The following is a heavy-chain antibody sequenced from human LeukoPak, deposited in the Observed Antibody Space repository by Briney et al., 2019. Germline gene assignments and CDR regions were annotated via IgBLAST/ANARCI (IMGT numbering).Heavy chain of an antibody. CDR2: FDPEDGET. V-gene: IGHV1-24*01. J-gene: IGHJ4*02. CDR1: RYTLTELS. CDR3: AAFFTGRDGYNAAYFDY. D-gene: IGHD5-24*01. Sequence: GASVKVSCKVSRYTLTELSMHWVRQAPGKGLEWMGGFDPEDGETIYAQKFQGRVTMTEDTSTDTAYMELSSLRSEDTAVYYCAAFFTGRDGYNAAYFDYWGQGTLVTVSS.